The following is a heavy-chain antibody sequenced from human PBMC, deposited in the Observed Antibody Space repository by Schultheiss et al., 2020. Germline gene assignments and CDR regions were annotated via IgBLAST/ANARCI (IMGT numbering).Heavy chain of an antibody. Sequence: GESLKISCAASGFTFSSYGMHWVRQAPGKGLEWVAVIWYDGSNKYYADSVKGRFTISRDNSKNTLYLQMNSLRAEDTAVYYCARGLVRRADDAFDIWGQGTMVTVSS. CDR1: GFTFSSYG. D-gene: IGHD6-19*01. J-gene: IGHJ3*02. CDR3: ARGLVRRADDAFDI. V-gene: IGHV3-33*01. CDR2: IWYDGSNK.